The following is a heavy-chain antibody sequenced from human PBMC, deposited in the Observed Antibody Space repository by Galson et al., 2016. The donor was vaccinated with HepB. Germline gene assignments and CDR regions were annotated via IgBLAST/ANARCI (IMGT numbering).Heavy chain of an antibody. Sequence: SLRLSCAASGFTFSSYAMSWVRQAPGKGLEWVSAISGSGGTTYYADSVKGRFTISRDNSRNTLFLQLNSLRAEDTAVYYCAIRLDYYGSRGSWGQGTLVTVSS. D-gene: IGHD3-22*01. CDR1: GFTFSSYA. J-gene: IGHJ5*02. CDR2: ISGSGGTT. V-gene: IGHV3-23*01. CDR3: AIRLDYYGSRGS.